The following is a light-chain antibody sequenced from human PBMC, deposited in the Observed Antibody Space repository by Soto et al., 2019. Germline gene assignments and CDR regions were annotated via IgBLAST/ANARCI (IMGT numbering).Light chain of an antibody. J-gene: IGLJ2*01. CDR3: QTWVTGTYVV. CDR2: LNSDGSH. Sequence: QSVLTQSPSASASLGASVKLTCTLSSGHSSYAIAWHQQQPEKGPRYLMKLNSDGSHSKGDGIPDRFSGSSSGAERYLTIASHQSEDEADYYCQTWVTGTYVVFGGGTKVTVL. V-gene: IGLV4-69*01. CDR1: SGHSSYA.